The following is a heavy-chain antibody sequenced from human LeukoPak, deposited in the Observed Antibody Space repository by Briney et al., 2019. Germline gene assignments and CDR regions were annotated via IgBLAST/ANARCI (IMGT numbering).Heavy chain of an antibody. CDR2: ISGSGGST. J-gene: IGHJ4*02. V-gene: IGHV3-23*01. CDR1: GFTFSSYS. D-gene: IGHD1-26*01. Sequence: PGGSLRLSCAASGFTFSSYSMNWVRQAPGKGLEWVSAISGSGGSTYYADSVKGRFTISRDNSKNTLYLQMNSLRAEDPAVYYCAKDASIVGATRRGRDYWGQGTLVTVSS. CDR3: AKDASIVGATRRGRDY.